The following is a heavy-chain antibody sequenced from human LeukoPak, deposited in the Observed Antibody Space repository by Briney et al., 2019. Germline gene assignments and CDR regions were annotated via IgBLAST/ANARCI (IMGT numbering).Heavy chain of an antibody. CDR1: GFTFSSYW. D-gene: IGHD3-22*01. CDR2: INSDGSST. CDR3: AREGYYDSSGGDLRAFDI. V-gene: IGHV3-74*01. Sequence: GGSLRLSCAASGFTFSSYWMHWVRQAPGKGLVWVSRINSDGSSTSYADSVKGRFTISRDNAKNTLYLQMNSLGAEDTAVYYCAREGYYDSSGGDLRAFDIWGQGTMVTVSS. J-gene: IGHJ3*02.